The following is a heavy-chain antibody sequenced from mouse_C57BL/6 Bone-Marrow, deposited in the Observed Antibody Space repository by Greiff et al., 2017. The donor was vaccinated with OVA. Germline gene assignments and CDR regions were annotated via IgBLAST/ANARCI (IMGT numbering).Heavy chain of an antibody. CDR2: IYPGNSDT. CDR3: TYYGSSPYYFDY. V-gene: IGHV1-5*01. CDR1: GYTFTSYW. D-gene: IGHD1-1*01. J-gene: IGHJ2*01. Sequence: VQLQQSGTVLARPGASVKMSCKTSGYTFTSYWMHWVKQRPGQGLEWIGAIYPGNSDTSYNQKFKGKAKLTAVTSASTAYMELSSLTNEDSAVYYCTYYGSSPYYFDYWGQGTTLTVSS.